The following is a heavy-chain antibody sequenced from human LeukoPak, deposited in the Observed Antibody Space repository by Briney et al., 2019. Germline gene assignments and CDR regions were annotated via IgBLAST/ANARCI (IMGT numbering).Heavy chain of an antibody. CDR2: ISWDGGST. CDR1: GFTFDDYT. J-gene: IGHJ4*02. CDR3: AKDNKSSGGSCYSHFDY. Sequence: GGSLRLSCAASGFTFDDYTMHWVRQAPGKGLEWVSLISWDGGSTYYADSVKGRFTISRDNSKNSLYLQMNSLRTEDTALYCCAKDNKSSGGSCYSHFDYWGQGTLVTVSS. V-gene: IGHV3-43*01. D-gene: IGHD2-15*01.